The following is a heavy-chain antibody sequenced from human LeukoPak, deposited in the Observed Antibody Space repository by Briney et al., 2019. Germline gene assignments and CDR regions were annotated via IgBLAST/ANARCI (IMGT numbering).Heavy chain of an antibody. V-gene: IGHV1-46*01. D-gene: IGHD2-2*01. CDR1: GYTFTSYY. CDR3: ARVGGYCSSTSCYLFDY. CDR2: INPSGGST. Sequence: GASVKVSCKASGYTFTSYYMHWVRQAPGQGLEWMGIINPSGGSTSYAQKFQGRVTMTRDTSTSTVYMELSSLRSEDTAVYYCARVGGYCSSTSCYLFDYWGQGTLVTVSS. J-gene: IGHJ4*02.